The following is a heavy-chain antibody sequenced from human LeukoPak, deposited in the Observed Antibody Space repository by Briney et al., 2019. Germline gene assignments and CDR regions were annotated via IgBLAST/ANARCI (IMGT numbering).Heavy chain of an antibody. CDR3: ARGRSQTYDFWSGYANWFDP. CDR1: GYSFTSYN. J-gene: IGHJ5*02. V-gene: IGHV1-46*01. Sequence: GASVKVSRKTSGYSFTSYNLHWVRQAPGQRLEWMGIIKPSGDNTNNAQKFQGRVNMTSDTSTSTVYMELGSLKSEDTAVYYCARGRSQTYDFWSGYANWFDPWGQGTLVTVSS. D-gene: IGHD3-3*01. CDR2: IKPSGDNT.